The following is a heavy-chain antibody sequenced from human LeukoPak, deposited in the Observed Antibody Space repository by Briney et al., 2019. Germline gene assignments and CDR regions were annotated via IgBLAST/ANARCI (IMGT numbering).Heavy chain of an antibody. J-gene: IGHJ3*02. D-gene: IGHD5-18*01. Sequence: SGTLSLTCAVSGGSISSSNWRSWVRQPPGKGLEWIGEIYHSGSTNYNPSLKSRVTISVDKSKNQFSLKLSSVTAADTAVYYCAGSQLDTAMVPPIDAFDIWGQGTMVTVSS. V-gene: IGHV4-4*02. CDR2: IYHSGST. CDR3: AGSQLDTAMVPPIDAFDI. CDR1: GGSISSSNW.